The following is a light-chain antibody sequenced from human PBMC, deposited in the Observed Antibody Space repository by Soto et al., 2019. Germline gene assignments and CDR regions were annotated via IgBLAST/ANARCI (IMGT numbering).Light chain of an antibody. V-gene: IGKV3-15*01. CDR1: QSVSSN. CDR3: QQYNNWPPLFT. J-gene: IGKJ3*01. CDR2: GAS. Sequence: EIVMTQSPATLSLSPGERATLSCRASQSVSSNLAWFQHKPGQAPRLLIFGASSRATGVPARLSGSGSGTEFTLTISSLQSEDFAVYYCQQYNNWPPLFTFGPGTKVDIK.